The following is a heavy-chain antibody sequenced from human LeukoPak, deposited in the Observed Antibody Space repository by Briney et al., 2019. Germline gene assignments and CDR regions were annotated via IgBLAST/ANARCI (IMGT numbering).Heavy chain of an antibody. CDR1: GFTFSSYW. Sequence: GGSLRLSCAASGFTFSSYWMNWVRPALGKGLEWVANIKQDGSEKYYVDSVKGRFTISRDNAKNSLYLQMNSLRAEDTAVYYCTRDSVGDSYADYWGQGTLVTVSS. CDR2: IKQDGSEK. J-gene: IGHJ4*02. D-gene: IGHD5-18*01. CDR3: TRDSVGDSYADY. V-gene: IGHV3-7*03.